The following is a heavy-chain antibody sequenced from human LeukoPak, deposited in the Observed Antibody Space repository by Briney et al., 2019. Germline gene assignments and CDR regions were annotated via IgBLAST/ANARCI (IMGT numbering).Heavy chain of an antibody. CDR1: GYTFTSYD. J-gene: IGHJ6*02. D-gene: IGHD2-8*01. Sequence: ASVKVSRKASGYTFTSYDINWVRQATGQGLEWMGWMNPNSGNTGYAQKFQGRVTMTRNTSISTAYMELSSLRSEDTAVYYCARSPSYCTNGVCGMDVWGQGTTVTVSS. CDR3: ARSPSYCTNGVCGMDV. V-gene: IGHV1-8*01. CDR2: MNPNSGNT.